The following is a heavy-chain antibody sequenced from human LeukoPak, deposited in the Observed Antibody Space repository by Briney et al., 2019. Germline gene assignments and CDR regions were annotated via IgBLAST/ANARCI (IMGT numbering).Heavy chain of an antibody. CDR2: IKQDGSEK. V-gene: IGHV3-7*01. D-gene: IGHD2-2*01. CDR1: GFTFSSYW. J-gene: IGHJ4*02. Sequence: PGGSLRLSCAASGFTFSSYWVTWVRQAPGEGLEWVANIKQDGSEKYYVDSVKGRFTISRDNAKNSVYLQMNSLRAEDTAVYYCARNRCSSTSCFFDYWGQGTLVTVSS. CDR3: ARNRCSSTSCFFDY.